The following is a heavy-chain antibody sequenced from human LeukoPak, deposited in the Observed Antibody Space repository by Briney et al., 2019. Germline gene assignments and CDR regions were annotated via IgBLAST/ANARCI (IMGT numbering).Heavy chain of an antibody. Sequence: PGGSLRLSCAASGFTFSSYAMHWVRQAPGKGLEWVAVISYDGSNKYYADSVKGRFTISRDNSKNTLYLQMNSLRAEDTAVYYCARDEYSSSLYGMDVWGQGTTVTVSS. CDR2: ISYDGSNK. CDR1: GFTFSSYA. CDR3: ARDEYSSSLYGMDV. D-gene: IGHD6-13*01. V-gene: IGHV3-30*04. J-gene: IGHJ6*02.